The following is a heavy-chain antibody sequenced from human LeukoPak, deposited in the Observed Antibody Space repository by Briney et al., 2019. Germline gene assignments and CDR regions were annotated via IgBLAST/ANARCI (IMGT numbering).Heavy chain of an antibody. Sequence: PSETLSLTCAVYGGSFSGYYWSWIRQPPGKGLEWIGEINHSGSTNYNPSLKSRVTISVDTSKNQFSLKLSSVTAADTAVYYCARDRGGYDTLDYWGQGTLVTVSS. CDR2: INHSGST. V-gene: IGHV4-34*01. CDR1: GGSFSGYY. D-gene: IGHD5-12*01. CDR3: ARDRGGYDTLDY. J-gene: IGHJ4*02.